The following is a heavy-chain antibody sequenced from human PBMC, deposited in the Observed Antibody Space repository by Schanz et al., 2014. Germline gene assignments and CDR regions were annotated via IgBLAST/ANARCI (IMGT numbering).Heavy chain of an antibody. Sequence: EVQLVESGGGLVQLGGPLSLSCAASGFAAVNYYMGCVRQAPGRGLEWVSIIFTDGRTYYADSVKSRFTISRDNSRNTLFLQMNSLRVEDSAIYYCAKDISDTSGKDDYWGQGTLVTVSS. CDR2: IFTDGRT. CDR3: AKDISDTSGKDDY. J-gene: IGHJ4*02. CDR1: GFAAVNYY. V-gene: IGHV3-53*01. D-gene: IGHD3-22*01.